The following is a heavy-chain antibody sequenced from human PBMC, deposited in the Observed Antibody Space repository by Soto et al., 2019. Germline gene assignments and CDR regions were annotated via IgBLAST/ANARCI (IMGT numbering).Heavy chain of an antibody. CDR1: GFSLSTSGVG. V-gene: IGHV2-5*01. J-gene: IGHJ6*02. CDR2: VYWNEDR. Sequence: QITLKESGPTLVKPTQTLTLTCSFSGFSLSTSGVGVAWIRQPPGKALEWLVVVYWNEDRRYSPSLRNRLAITKDTSKNQVVLTMINMDPVDTATYYCGHRGSSHDYHGLDVWGQGITVTVS. CDR3: GHRGSSHDYHGLDV.